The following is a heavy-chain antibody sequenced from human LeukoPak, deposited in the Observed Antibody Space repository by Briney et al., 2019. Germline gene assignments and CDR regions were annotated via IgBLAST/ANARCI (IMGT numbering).Heavy chain of an antibody. CDR1: GYTFTGYY. CDR2: INPNSGGT. D-gene: IGHD1-26*01. V-gene: IGHV1-2*04. CDR3: ARSGRLATETFDY. J-gene: IGHJ4*02. Sequence: EASVNVSCKASGYTFTGYYMHWVRQAPGQGLEWMGWINPNSGGTNYAQKFQGWVTMTRDTSISTAYMELSRLRSDDTAVYYCARSGRLATETFDYWGQGTLVTVSS.